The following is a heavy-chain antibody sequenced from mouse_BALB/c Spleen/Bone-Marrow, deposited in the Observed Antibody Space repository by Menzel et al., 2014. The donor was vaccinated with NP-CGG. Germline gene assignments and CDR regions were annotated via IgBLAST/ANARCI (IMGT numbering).Heavy chain of an antibody. V-gene: IGHV5-6-3*01. J-gene: IGHJ2*01. Sequence: DVMLVESGGGLVQPGGSLKVSCAASGFTFNNYGVSWVRQTPDKRLELVATINRNGGSSYYPDSVKGRFTISRDNAKNTLYLQMSSLKSEDTAIYYCSRGNYGNYVDYFDYWGQGTTLTVSS. D-gene: IGHD2-1*01. CDR3: SRGNYGNYVDYFDY. CDR2: INRNGGSS. CDR1: GFTFNNYG.